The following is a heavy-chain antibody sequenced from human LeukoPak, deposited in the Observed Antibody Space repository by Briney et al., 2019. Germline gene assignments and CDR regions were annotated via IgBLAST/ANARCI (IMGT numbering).Heavy chain of an antibody. CDR3: ARDNGSGSLLDY. Sequence: GGSLRRSCAASGFTFSSYGRHWVRQAPGKGLEWVAFIWYDGSNKYYADSVKGRFTISSDNSKNTPYLQMNSLSPADTAVYYCARDNGSGSLLDYWGQGTLVTVSS. J-gene: IGHJ4*02. D-gene: IGHD3-10*01. V-gene: IGHV3-30*02. CDR1: GFTFSSYG. CDR2: IWYDGSNK.